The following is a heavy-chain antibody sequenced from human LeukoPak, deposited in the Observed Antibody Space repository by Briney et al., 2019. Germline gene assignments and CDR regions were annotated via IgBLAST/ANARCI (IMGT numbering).Heavy chain of an antibody. J-gene: IGHJ3*02. V-gene: IGHV3-64*01. CDR3: ARDRSSWYLGGFDI. CDR1: GFSFTVYD. Sequence: GRSLRLSCAASGFSFTVYDMHWVRQAPGKGLEAVSAISSNGGGTSYATSVKGRVTISRDNSKNTLYLQMGRLRAEHMAVYYCARDRSSWYLGGFDIWGQGTMVTVSS. CDR2: ISSNGGGT. D-gene: IGHD6-13*01.